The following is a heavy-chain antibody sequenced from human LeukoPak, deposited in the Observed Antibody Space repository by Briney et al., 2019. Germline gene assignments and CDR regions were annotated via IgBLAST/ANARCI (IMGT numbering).Heavy chain of an antibody. D-gene: IGHD3-16*01. J-gene: IGHJ5*02. Sequence: PSETLSLTCAVYGGSFSGYYWSWIRQPPRKGLEWIGEINHSGSINYNPSLKSRVTISVDTSKNQFSLKLSSVTAADTAVYYCARRKSYYDYVWGSYYWFDPWGQGTLVTVSS. CDR1: GGSFSGYY. V-gene: IGHV4-34*01. CDR3: ARRKSYYDYVWGSYYWFDP. CDR2: INHSGSI.